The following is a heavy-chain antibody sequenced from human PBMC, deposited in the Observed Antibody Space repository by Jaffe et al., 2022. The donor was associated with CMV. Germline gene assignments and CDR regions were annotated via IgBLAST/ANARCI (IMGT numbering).Heavy chain of an antibody. V-gene: IGHV3-7*03. CDR2: MKGDGSEQ. CDR3: ARIGGGLYDFWSISTDYYYMDV. J-gene: IGHJ6*03. Sequence: EGQLVESGGDLVQPGGSLRLSCAASGFTFSTYWMTWVRQAPGKGLEWVANMKGDGSEQNYVDSVKGRFSISRDNAKNSLYLQMNSLRAEDTAVYYCARIGGGLYDFWSISTDYYYMDVWGKGTTVTVSS. CDR1: GFTFSTYW. D-gene: IGHD3-3*01.